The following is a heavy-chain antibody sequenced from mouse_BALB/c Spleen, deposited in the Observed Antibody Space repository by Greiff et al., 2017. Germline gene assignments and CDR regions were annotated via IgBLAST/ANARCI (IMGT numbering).Heavy chain of an antibody. CDR3: ARGLRYFDY. Sequence: QVQLQQSGPELVKPGASVKISCKASGYAFSSSWMNWVKQRPGQGLEWIGRIYPGDGDTNYNGKFKGKAILTADKSSSTAYMQLSSLTSVDSAVYFCARGLRYFDYWGQGTTLTVSS. V-gene: IGHV1-82*01. CDR1: GYAFSSSW. D-gene: IGHD1-1*01. J-gene: IGHJ2*01. CDR2: IYPGDGDT.